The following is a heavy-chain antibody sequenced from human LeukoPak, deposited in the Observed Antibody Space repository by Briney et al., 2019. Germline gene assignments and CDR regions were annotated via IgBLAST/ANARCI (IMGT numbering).Heavy chain of an antibody. CDR1: GGSISSSSYY. CDR3: ARHRYRSGSDWIDP. V-gene: IGHV4-39*01. CDR2: MYYSGTT. Sequence: SETLSLTCTVSGGSISSSSYYWGWIRQPPGKGLEWIGSMYYSGTTYYNPSLKSRVTISVDTSKNQFSLKLSSVAAADTAVYYCARHRYRSGSDWIDPWGQGTLVTVSS. J-gene: IGHJ5*02. D-gene: IGHD1-26*01.